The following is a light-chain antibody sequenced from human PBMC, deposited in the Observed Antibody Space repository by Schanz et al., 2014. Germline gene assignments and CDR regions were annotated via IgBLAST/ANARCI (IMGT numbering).Light chain of an antibody. Sequence: QYALTQPRSVSGSPGQSVTISCTGTSSDVGNYNYVSWYQRHPGKAPKLIIYDVSKRPSGVPDRFSGSKSGNTASLTISGLQAEDEADYYCCSYAGSSTLGVFGGGTKLTVL. CDR1: SSDVGNYNY. CDR2: DVS. V-gene: IGLV2-11*01. CDR3: CSYAGSSTLGV. J-gene: IGLJ3*02.